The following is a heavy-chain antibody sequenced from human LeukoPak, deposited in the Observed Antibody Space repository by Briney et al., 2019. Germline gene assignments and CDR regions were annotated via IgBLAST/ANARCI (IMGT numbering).Heavy chain of an antibody. D-gene: IGHD2-2*01. CDR1: GYTFTSYD. Sequence: GAPVKVSCKASGYTFTSYDINWVRQATGQGLEWMGWMNPNSGNTGYAQKFQGRVTITRNTSISTAYMELSSLRSEDTAVYYCARARIDCSSTSCDDAFDIWGQGTMVTVSS. CDR3: ARARIDCSSTSCDDAFDI. CDR2: MNPNSGNT. V-gene: IGHV1-8*03. J-gene: IGHJ3*02.